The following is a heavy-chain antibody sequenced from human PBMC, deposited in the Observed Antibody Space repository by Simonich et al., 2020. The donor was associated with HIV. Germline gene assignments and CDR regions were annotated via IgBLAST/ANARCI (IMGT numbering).Heavy chain of an antibody. Sequence: QVQLLQSGAEVKKPGSSVKVSCKASGGTFSSYGISWVRQAPGQGLGWMGGIIPLLGKAYYAQKFQGRVTITADKSTSTAYMGLSRLRSDDTAFYYCATHGPGSYSSALDIWGQGTRVTVSS. CDR3: ATHGPGSYSSALDI. CDR1: GGTFSSYG. CDR2: IIPLLGKA. V-gene: IGHV1-69*06. D-gene: IGHD1-26*01. J-gene: IGHJ3*02.